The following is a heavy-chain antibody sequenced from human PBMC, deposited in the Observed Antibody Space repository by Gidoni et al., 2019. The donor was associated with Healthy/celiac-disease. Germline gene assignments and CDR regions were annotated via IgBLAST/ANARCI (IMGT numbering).Heavy chain of an antibody. D-gene: IGHD6-13*01. CDR2: IDWDDDK. V-gene: IGHV2-70*15. J-gene: IGHJ4*02. Sequence: VTLRESGPALVKPTQTLTLTCTLSGFSLSTSGMCVSWIRQPPGKALVWLARIDWDDDKYYSTSLKTRLTISKDTSKNQVVLTMTNMDPVDTATYYCARISVTAAAGVDYWGQGTLVTVSS. CDR1: GFSLSTSGMC. CDR3: ARISVTAAAGVDY.